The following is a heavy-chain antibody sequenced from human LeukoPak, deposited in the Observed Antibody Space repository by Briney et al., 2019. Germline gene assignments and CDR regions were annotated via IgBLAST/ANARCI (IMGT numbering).Heavy chain of an antibody. J-gene: IGHJ4*02. Sequence: PGRSLRLSCAASGFTFSSYAMHWVRQAPGKGLEWVAVISYDGSNKYYADSVKGRFTISRDNSKNTLYLQMNSLRAEDTAVYYCARVNCEELVDYWGQGTLVSVSS. CDR2: ISYDGSNK. CDR1: GFTFSSYA. CDR3: ARVNCEELVDY. V-gene: IGHV3-30*04. D-gene: IGHD6-13*01.